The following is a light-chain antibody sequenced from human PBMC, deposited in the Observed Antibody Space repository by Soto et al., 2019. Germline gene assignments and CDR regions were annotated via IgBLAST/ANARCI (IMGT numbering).Light chain of an antibody. CDR3: SSYTDMNTQV. Sequence: QSALTQPASVSGFPGQSITISCTGTSSDVGAYNYVSWYQQHPGKAPKLMIYDVNNRPSGISNRFSGSKSGNTASLTVSGLQAEDEADYYCSSYTDMNTQVFGGGTKLTV. V-gene: IGLV2-14*03. J-gene: IGLJ2*01. CDR2: DVN. CDR1: SSDVGAYNY.